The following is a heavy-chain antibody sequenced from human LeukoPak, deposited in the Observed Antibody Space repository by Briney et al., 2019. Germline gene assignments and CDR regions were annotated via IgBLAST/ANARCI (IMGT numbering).Heavy chain of an antibody. D-gene: IGHD6-13*01. J-gene: IGHJ4*02. Sequence: GGSLRLSCAASGFTFSSYAMSWVRQAPGKGLEWVSSISGSGGSTYYADSVKGRFTISRDNSKYTLYLQMNSLRAEDTAVYYCAKGHSSSWYYYFDYWGQGTLVTVSS. V-gene: IGHV3-23*01. CDR3: AKGHSSSWYYYFDY. CDR2: ISGSGGST. CDR1: GFTFSSYA.